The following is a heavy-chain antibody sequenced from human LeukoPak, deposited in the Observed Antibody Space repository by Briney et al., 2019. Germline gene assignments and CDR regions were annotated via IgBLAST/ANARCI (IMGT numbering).Heavy chain of an antibody. Sequence: GASVKVSCKXSGYTFTSYYMHWVRQAPGQGPEWMGIINPNGGTRRYAQKFQDRATVTRDMSTSTVYLDLSSLTSEDTAVYYGARGHDGSGLFDYWGQGTLVTVSS. J-gene: IGHJ4*02. CDR2: INPNGGTR. D-gene: IGHD3-22*01. CDR3: ARGHDGSGLFDY. V-gene: IGHV1-46*01. CDR1: GYTFTSYY.